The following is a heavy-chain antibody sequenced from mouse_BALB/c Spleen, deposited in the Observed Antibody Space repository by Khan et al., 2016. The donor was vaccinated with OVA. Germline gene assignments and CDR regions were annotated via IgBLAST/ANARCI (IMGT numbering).Heavy chain of an antibody. D-gene: IGHD2-4*01. V-gene: IGHV2-2*02. CDR3: ARNYDYDEGLAY. Sequence: QVQLKQSGPGLVQPSQTLYITCTASGFSLTTYGVHWVRQSPGKGLEWVGVIWSGGTTDYSAAFISRLSIITDNSTSQVFFKMNSSQANDTAIYYCARNYDYDEGLAYWGQGTLVTVSA. CDR2: IWSGGTT. J-gene: IGHJ3*01. CDR1: GFSLTTYG.